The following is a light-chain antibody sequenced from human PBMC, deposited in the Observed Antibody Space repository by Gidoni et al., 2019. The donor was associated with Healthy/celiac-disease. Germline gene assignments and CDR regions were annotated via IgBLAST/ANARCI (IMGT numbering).Light chain of an antibody. CDR2: DVS. J-gene: IGLJ3*02. V-gene: IGLV2-14*03. CDR1: SSDFGGYNY. Sequence: QSALTQPASVSGSPGQSITISCTGTSSDFGGYNYVSWYQQHPGKAPKLMIYDVSNRPSGVSNRFSGSKSGNTASLTISGLQAEDEADYYCSSYTRSSTWVFGGGTKLTVL. CDR3: SSYTRSSTWV.